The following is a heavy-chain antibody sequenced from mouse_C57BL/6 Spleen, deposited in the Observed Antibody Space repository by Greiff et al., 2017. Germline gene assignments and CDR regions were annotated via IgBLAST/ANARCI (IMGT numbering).Heavy chain of an antibody. CDR2: IYPGDGDT. V-gene: IGHV1-82*01. Sequence: QVQLKESGPELVKPGASVKISCKASGYAFSSSWMNWVKQRPGKGLEWIGRIYPGDGDTNYNGKFKGKATLTADKSSSTAYMQLSSLTSEDSAVYFCARSYYDYDGYCEVWGTGTTVTVAS. J-gene: IGHJ1*03. D-gene: IGHD2-4*01. CDR3: ARSYYDYDGYCEV. CDR1: GYAFSSSW.